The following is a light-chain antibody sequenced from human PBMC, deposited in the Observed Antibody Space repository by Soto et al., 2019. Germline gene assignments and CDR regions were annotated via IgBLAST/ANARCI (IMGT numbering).Light chain of an antibody. V-gene: IGKV3-20*01. CDR1: QSVSSSY. CDR2: GAS. J-gene: IGKJ2*01. CDR3: QHYGSSPYT. Sequence: EIVLTQSPGTLSLSPGERATLSCRASQSVSSSYLAWYQQKPGQAPRLRIYGASSRATGIPDRFSGIGSGTDFTLTISRLEPEDCAVYYCQHYGSSPYTFGQGTKLEIK.